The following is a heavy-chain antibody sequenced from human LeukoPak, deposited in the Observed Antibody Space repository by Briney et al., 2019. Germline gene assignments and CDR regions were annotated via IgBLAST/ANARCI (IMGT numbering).Heavy chain of an antibody. CDR2: IKSDGSEK. V-gene: IGHV3-7*01. CDR3: ALEGAVAGRHAY. Sequence: SGGSLRLSCLASGFTFSNYWMTWVRQAPGKGLEWVANIKSDGSEKYYVESVKARFTISRDNAETSLYLQMNSLRAEDTAVYYCALEGAVAGRHAYWGQGTLVTVSS. D-gene: IGHD6-19*01. CDR1: GFTFSNYW. J-gene: IGHJ4*02.